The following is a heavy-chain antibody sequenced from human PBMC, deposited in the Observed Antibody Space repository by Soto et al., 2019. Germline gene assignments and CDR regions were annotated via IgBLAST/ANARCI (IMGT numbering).Heavy chain of an antibody. CDR1: GFTFDDYA. CDR3: AKCSSYGVLAPLGY. V-gene: IGHV3-9*01. Sequence: EVQLVESGGGLVQPGRSLRLSCAASGFTFDDYALHWVRQAPGKGLGWVSGISWHSGIIDYADSVKGRFTISRDNVKNSMYLHLMSLRAEDTALYYCAKCSSYGVLAPLGYWGQGTLVTVSS. J-gene: IGHJ4*02. D-gene: IGHD5-18*01. CDR2: ISWHSGII.